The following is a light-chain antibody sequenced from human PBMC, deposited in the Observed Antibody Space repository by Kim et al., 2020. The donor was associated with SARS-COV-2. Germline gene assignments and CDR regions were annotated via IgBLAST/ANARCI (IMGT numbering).Light chain of an antibody. CDR2: DAS. Sequence: EIVLTQSPATLSQSPGERATLSCRASQSVSSSLAWYQQKPGQAPRLLIYDASNRATSIPARFSGSGSGTDFTLTISSLEPEDFAVYYCQQRSEWPRTFGQGTKVDIK. CDR1: QSVSSS. J-gene: IGKJ1*01. CDR3: QQRSEWPRT. V-gene: IGKV3-11*01.